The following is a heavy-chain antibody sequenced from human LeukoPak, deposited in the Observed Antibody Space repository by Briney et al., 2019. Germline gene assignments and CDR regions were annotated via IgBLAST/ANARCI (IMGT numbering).Heavy chain of an antibody. D-gene: IGHD3-22*01. J-gene: IGHJ4*02. Sequence: GGSLRLSCAASGFTFSSYAMSWVRQAPGKGLEWVSAISGSGGSTYYADSVKGRFTISRDNSKNTLYLQMNSLRAEDTAVYYCATWDYYDSSKAGNDYWGQGTLVTVSS. CDR1: GFTFSSYA. V-gene: IGHV3-23*01. CDR3: ATWDYYDSSKAGNDY. CDR2: ISGSGGST.